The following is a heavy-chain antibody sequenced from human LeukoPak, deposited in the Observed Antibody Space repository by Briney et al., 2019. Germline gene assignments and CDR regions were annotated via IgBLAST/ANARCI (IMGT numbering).Heavy chain of an antibody. V-gene: IGHV3-66*01. CDR3: ASGIRAFDN. J-gene: IGHJ4*02. Sequence: GGSLRLSCAASGFTFHNAWMSWVRQAPGKVLEWVSVTYSGGSTYYADSVKGRCTISRDNSKNTLYLQMNSLRGEDTAVYYCASGIRAFDNWGQGTLVTVSA. D-gene: IGHD1-26*01. CDR1: GFTFHNAW. CDR2: TYSGGST.